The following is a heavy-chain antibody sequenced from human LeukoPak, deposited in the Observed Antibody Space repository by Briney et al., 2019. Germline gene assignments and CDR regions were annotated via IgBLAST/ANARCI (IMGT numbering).Heavy chain of an antibody. CDR2: ISGSGDST. D-gene: IGHD3-10*01. CDR3: TKGLYGSGSSPDF. V-gene: IGHV3-23*01. Sequence: GGSLRLSCVASGFIFRNYAMTWVRQAPGKGLEWVSAISGSGDSTSYAAAVKGRPTISRDNAKNTVYLQMNSLRAEDTAVYYCTKGLYGSGSSPDFWGQGVLVTVSS. J-gene: IGHJ4*02. CDR1: GFIFRNYA.